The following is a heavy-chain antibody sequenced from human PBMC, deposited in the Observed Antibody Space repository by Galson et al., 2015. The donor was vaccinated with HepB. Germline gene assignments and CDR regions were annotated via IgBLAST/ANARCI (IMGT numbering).Heavy chain of an antibody. V-gene: IGHV3-48*02. J-gene: IGHJ6*03. Sequence: SLRLSCAASGFTFSSYSMNWVRQAPGKGLEWVSYISSSSSTIYYADSVKGRFTISRDNAKNSLYLQMNSLRDEDTAVYYCARDAVVTKYYYYYYMDVWGKGTTVTVSS. CDR1: GFTFSSYS. CDR2: ISSSSSTI. CDR3: ARDAVVTKYYYYYYMDV. D-gene: IGHD4-23*01.